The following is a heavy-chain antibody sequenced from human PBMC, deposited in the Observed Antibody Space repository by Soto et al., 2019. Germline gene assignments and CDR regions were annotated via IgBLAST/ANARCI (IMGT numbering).Heavy chain of an antibody. J-gene: IGHJ4*02. CDR3: ARSRYSSSWYLGY. D-gene: IGHD6-13*01. CDR1: GFTFSSYG. V-gene: IGHV3-30*03. CDR2: ISYDGSNK. Sequence: GGSLRLSCAASGFTFSSYGMHWVRQAPGKGLEWVAVISYDGSNKYYADSVKGRFTISRDNSRNTLYLQMNSLRAEDTAVYYCARSRYSSSWYLGYWGQGTLVTVS.